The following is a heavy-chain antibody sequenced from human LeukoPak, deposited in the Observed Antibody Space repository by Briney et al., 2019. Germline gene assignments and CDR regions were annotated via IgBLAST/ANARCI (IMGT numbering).Heavy chain of an antibody. CDR3: ARVGLRGYSHGSFGY. J-gene: IGHJ4*02. CDR2: IIPIFGTA. V-gene: IGHV1-69*01. CDR1: GGTFSSYA. D-gene: IGHD5-18*01. Sequence: SVKVSCKASGGTFSSYAISWVRQAPGQGLEWMGGIIPIFGTANYAQKFQGRVTITADESTSTAYMELSSLRSEDTAVYYCARVGLRGYSHGSFGYWGQGTLVTVSS.